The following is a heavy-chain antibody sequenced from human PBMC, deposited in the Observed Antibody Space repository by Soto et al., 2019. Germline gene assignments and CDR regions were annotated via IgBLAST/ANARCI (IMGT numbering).Heavy chain of an antibody. CDR2: ISSDGSNK. Sequence: QVQLVESGGGVVQPGRSLRLSCAASGFTFSNYRMHWVRQAPGKGLEWVALISSDGSNKYYEDSVKCRFTISRDNSKNTLYLQMNSLRTADTAVYYCAKAGYTYGSAEFWGHGTVVTVSS. V-gene: IGHV3-30*18. D-gene: IGHD5-18*01. J-gene: IGHJ2*01. CDR3: AKAGYTYGSAEF. CDR1: GFTFSNYR.